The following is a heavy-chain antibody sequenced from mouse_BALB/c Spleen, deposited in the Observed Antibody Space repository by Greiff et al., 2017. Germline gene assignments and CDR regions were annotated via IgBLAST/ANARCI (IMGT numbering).Heavy chain of an antibody. CDR2: INPGSGGT. Sequence: QVQLQQSGAELVRPGTSVKVSCKASGYAFTNYLIEWVKQRPGQGLEWIGVINPGSGGTNYNEKFKGKATLTADKSSSTAYMQLSSLTSDDSAVYFCARSTWGFDYWGQGTTLTVSS. V-gene: IGHV1-54*01. CDR3: ARSTWGFDY. CDR1: GYAFTNYL. J-gene: IGHJ2*01. D-gene: IGHD4-1*01.